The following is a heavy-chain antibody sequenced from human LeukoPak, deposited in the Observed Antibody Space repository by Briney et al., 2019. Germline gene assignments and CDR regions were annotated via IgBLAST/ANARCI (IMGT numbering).Heavy chain of an antibody. CDR2: MNKDGSEE. Sequence: GGSLRLSCAASGFILCNHWMTWVRQAPGKGPEWVANMNKDGSEEYYVDSVKGRFTIFKDTAKNSLYLQMNNLRVEDTALYYCARNNDMDVWGQGTTVVVSS. CDR3: ARNNDMDV. J-gene: IGHJ6*02. CDR1: GFILCNHW. D-gene: IGHD1/OR15-1a*01. V-gene: IGHV3-7*03.